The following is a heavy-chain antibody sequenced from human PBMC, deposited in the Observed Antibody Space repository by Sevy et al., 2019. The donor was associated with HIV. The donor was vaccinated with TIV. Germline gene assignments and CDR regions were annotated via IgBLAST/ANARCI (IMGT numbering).Heavy chain of an antibody. CDR2: ISSSGSTI. D-gene: IGHD6-19*01. J-gene: IGHJ4*02. CDR3: ARDSRIAVAGTFDY. CDR1: GFTFSSYE. Sequence: GGSLRLSCAASGFTFSSYEMNWVRQAPGKGLEWVSYISSSGSTIYYADSVKGVFTISRDNAKNSLYLQMNSLRAEHTAVYDCARDSRIAVAGTFDYWGQGTLVTVSS. V-gene: IGHV3-48*03.